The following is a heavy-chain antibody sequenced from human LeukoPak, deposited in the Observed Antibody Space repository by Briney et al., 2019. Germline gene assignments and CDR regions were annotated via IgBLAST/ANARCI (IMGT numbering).Heavy chain of an antibody. V-gene: IGHV4-39*01. D-gene: IGHD1-14*01. CDR1: GGSISSSSYY. J-gene: IGHJ4*02. Sequence: SETLSLTCTVSGGSISSSSYYWGWIRQPPGTGLEWIGSIYYSGSTYYNPSLKSRVTISVDTSKNQFSLKLSSVTAADTAVYYCAIGYHGTFDYWGQGTLVTVSS. CDR2: IYYSGST. CDR3: AIGYHGTFDY.